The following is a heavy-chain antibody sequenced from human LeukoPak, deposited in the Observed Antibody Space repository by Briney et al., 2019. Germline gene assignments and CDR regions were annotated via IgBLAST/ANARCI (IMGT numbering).Heavy chain of an antibody. J-gene: IGHJ4*02. CDR3: ARDSSSSIDY. D-gene: IGHD6-13*01. CDR1: GFIFSSYE. Sequence: GGSLRLSCAASGFIFSSYEMNWVRQAPGKGLEWVSYISSSGSTIYYADSVKGRFTISRDNAKNSLYLQMNSLRAEDTAVYYCARDSSSSIDYWGQGTLVTVSS. V-gene: IGHV3-48*03. CDR2: ISSSGSTI.